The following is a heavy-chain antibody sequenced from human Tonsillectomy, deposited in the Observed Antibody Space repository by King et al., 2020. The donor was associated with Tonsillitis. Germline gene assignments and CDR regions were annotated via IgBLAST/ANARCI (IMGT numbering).Heavy chain of an antibody. CDR1: GGSISNSDHY. V-gene: IGHV4-39*01. Sequence: QLQESGPGVVKPSETLSLTCTVSGGSISNSDHYWAWIRQPPGKGLEWIGDRYYSGTIFYNPSLKSRITISGGTSENRFSLKLSSVTAADTAVYFCARSVSGSFDYWGQGALVTVSS. CDR3: ARSVSGSFDY. D-gene: IGHD1-26*01. CDR2: RYYSGTI. J-gene: IGHJ4*02.